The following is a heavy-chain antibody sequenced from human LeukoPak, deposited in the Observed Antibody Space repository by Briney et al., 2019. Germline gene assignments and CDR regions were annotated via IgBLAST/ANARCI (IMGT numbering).Heavy chain of an antibody. CDR1: GYTFTSYG. D-gene: IGHD3-16*02. CDR2: ISPYNYT. CDR3: ARDRSNHDF. V-gene: IGHV1-18*01. J-gene: IGHJ4*02. Sequence: ASVKVSCKASGYTFTSYGISWVRQAPGQGLEWMGWISPYNYTNYAQKVQGRVTVTTDTSTSTAYMELRSLRSDDTAVYFCARDRSNHDFWGQGTLVTVSS.